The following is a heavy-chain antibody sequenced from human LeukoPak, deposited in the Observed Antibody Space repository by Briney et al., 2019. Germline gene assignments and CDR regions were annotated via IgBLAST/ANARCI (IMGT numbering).Heavy chain of an antibody. CDR1: GFTFSSYA. V-gene: IGHV3-48*03. D-gene: IGHD6-13*01. CDR3: ASFGIAAAGTSGVAGSDAFDI. Sequence: GGSLRLSCAASGFTFSSYAMSWVRQAPGKGLEWVSYISSSGSTIYYADSVKGRFTISRDNAKNSLYLQMNSLRAEDTAVYYCASFGIAAAGTSGVAGSDAFDIWGQGTMVTVSS. CDR2: ISSSGSTI. J-gene: IGHJ3*02.